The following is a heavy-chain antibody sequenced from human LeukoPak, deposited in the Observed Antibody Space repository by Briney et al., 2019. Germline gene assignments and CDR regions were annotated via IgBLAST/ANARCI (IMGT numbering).Heavy chain of an antibody. CDR3: AARAIAARPYYLDY. D-gene: IGHD6-6*01. CDR1: GFTCSRLW. Sequence: PGGSLRLSCAASGFTCSRLWMSGARQAPGKGLEWVANINQDGSEKYYVDSVKGRFTISRDNAKNSLHLQMNSLRAEDTAVYYCAARAIAARPYYLDYWGQGTLVTVSS. V-gene: IGHV3-7*01. CDR2: INQDGSEK. J-gene: IGHJ4*02.